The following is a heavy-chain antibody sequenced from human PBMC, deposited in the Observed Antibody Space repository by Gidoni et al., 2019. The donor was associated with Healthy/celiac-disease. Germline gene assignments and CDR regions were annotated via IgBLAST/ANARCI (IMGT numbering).Heavy chain of an antibody. D-gene: IGHD3-3*01. CDR1: GFTFSSYA. V-gene: IGHV3-23*01. CDR3: AKAQSAPPPITIFGMGDPPYFDY. CDR2: ISGSGGST. Sequence: EVQLLESGGGLVQPGGSLRLSCAASGFTFSSYAMSWVRQAPGKGLEWVSAISGSGGSTYYADSVKGRFTISRDNSKNTLYLQMNSLRAEDTAVYYCAKAQSAPPPITIFGMGDPPYFDYWGQGTLVTVSS. J-gene: IGHJ4*02.